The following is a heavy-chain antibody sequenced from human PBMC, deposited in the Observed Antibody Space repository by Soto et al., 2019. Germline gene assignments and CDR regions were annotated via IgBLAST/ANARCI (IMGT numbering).Heavy chain of an antibody. Sequence: GGSQRLSCAASGFTFSSYWMHWIRQAPGKGLVWVSRINSDGSAINYADSVKGRFTVSRDNAKNTLYLQMNSLRAEDTAVYYCVRAWAGYWGQGTLVTVSS. V-gene: IGHV3-74*01. CDR3: VRAWAGY. D-gene: IGHD6-19*01. CDR1: GFTFSSYW. CDR2: INSDGSAI. J-gene: IGHJ4*02.